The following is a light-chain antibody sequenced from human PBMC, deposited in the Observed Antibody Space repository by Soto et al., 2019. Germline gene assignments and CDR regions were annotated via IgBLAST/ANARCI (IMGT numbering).Light chain of an antibody. Sequence: QSALTQPASVSGSPGQSFTISCTGPSSDVGGYNYVSWYQQHPGKAPKLMIYEVSNRPSGVSNRFSGSKSVNTASLTISGLQAEDEADYYCSSYTSSSTVCGGGTKVTVL. J-gene: IGLJ2*01. V-gene: IGLV2-14*01. CDR1: SSDVGGYNY. CDR2: EVS. CDR3: SSYTSSSTV.